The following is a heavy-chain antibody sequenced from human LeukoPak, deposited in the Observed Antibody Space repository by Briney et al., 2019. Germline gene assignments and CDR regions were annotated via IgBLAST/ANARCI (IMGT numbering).Heavy chain of an antibody. CDR3: AKVKVVAGTKTLGYHGFDS. Sequence: SVKVSCKASGYTFTVYYLHWVRQAPGQGLEWMGWINTNTGGAKYAQPFQVRLPLTRDTSINTVYMWLSRLRPDATAVDFCAKVKVVAGTKTLGYHGFDSGDQGTLATVSS. CDR1: GYTFTVYY. J-gene: IGHJ5*01. CDR2: INTNTGGA. V-gene: IGHV1-2*02. D-gene: IGHD6-19*01.